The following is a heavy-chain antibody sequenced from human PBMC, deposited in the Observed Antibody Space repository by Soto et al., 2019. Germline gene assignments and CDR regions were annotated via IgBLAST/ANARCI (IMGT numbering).Heavy chain of an antibody. V-gene: IGHV4-4*09. CDR2: IYRTGSA. CDR3: ASRDPGTSVDY. Sequence: SETLSLTCTVSGGSISSYYWSWIRQPPGQGLEWIGEIYRTGSANHNPSLKSRVTISLDKSENQFSLKVTSLTAADTAVYYCASRDPGTSVDYWGQGTLVTVSS. D-gene: IGHD1-7*01. J-gene: IGHJ4*02. CDR1: GGSISSYY.